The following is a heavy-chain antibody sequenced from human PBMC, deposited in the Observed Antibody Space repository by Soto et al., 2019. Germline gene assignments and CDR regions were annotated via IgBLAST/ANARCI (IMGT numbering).Heavy chain of an antibody. D-gene: IGHD3-22*01. Sequence: SETLSLTCSVSGDFISNTTYYWGWVRQAPGKGLEWVGSIYFSGSGTSHYNPSLKSRVTISVDTSKNQFSLKLTSVTAADTAVYYCARPRYSFGTSGYYPSDYWGQGTLVTVYS. V-gene: IGHV4-39*01. CDR2: IYFSGSGTS. CDR3: ARPRYSFGTSGYYPSDY. J-gene: IGHJ4*02. CDR1: GDFISNTTYY.